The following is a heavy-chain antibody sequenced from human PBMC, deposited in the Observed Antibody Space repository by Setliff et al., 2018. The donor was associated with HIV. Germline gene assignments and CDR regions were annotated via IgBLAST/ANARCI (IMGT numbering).Heavy chain of an antibody. CDR2: INPKSAGT. J-gene: IGHJ4*02. D-gene: IGHD1-26*01. V-gene: IGHV1-2*02. CDR3: ARGPVGGTVDY. CDR1: GYTFTDYH. Sequence: ASVKVSCKASGYTFTDYHMHWVRQAPGQGLEWMGWINPKSAGTNYAQKFQGRVTMTRDTSIKTVYMELSRLTSDDTALYYCARGPVGGTVDYWGQGTLVTVSS.